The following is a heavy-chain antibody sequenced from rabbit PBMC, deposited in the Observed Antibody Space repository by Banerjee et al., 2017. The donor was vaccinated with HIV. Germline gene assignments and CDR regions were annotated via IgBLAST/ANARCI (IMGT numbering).Heavy chain of an antibody. Sequence: QSLEESGGDLVKPGASLTLTCTASGFSFSSTYYMCWVRQAPGKGLEWIACIYAGSSGSTAYASWAKGRFTIPKTSSTTVTLQMTSLTAADTATYFCARCDAGYGCCNLWGPGTLVTVS. V-gene: IGHV1S40*01. CDR3: ARCDAGYGCCNL. D-gene: IGHD6-1*01. CDR1: GFSFSSTYY. CDR2: IYAGSSGST. J-gene: IGHJ4*01.